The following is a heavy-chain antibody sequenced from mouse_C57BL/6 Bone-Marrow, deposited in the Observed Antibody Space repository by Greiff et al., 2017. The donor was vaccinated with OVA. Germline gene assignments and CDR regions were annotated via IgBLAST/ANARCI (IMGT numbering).Heavy chain of an antibody. CDR3: ARESMGKKDFDV. D-gene: IGHD2-10*02. CDR2: IYPGDGDT. CDR1: GYAFSGSW. V-gene: IGHV1-82*01. Sequence: QVQLQESGPELVKPGASVKISCKASGYAFSGSWMNWVKQRPGQGLEWIGRIYPGDGDTNYNGKFKGKATLTADKSSSTAYMQLSSLTSEDSAVYFCARESMGKKDFDVWGTGTSVTVSS. J-gene: IGHJ1*03.